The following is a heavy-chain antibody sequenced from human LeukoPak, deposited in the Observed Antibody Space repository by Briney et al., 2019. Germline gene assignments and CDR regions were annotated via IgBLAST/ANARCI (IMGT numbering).Heavy chain of an antibody. D-gene: IGHD6-13*01. CDR3: ARPNIADNPDY. Sequence: SETLSLTCTVSGCSISSYYWSWIRQPPGKGLEWIGYIYYSGSTYYNPSLKSRVTISVDTFKNQFYLKLNSMTAADTAVYYCARPNIADNPDYWGQGTLVTVSS. V-gene: IGHV4-59*08. CDR2: IYYSGST. J-gene: IGHJ4*02. CDR1: GCSISSYY.